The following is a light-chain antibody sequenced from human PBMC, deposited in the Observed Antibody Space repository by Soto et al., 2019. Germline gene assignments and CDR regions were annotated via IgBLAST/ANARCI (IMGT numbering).Light chain of an antibody. V-gene: IGKV1-6*01. Sequence: AIRVTKSPSALPAAEGDRVTITSRASQGIRKYLGWYQQKPGKAPKLLIYAASSLQSGVPSRFSGSGSGTDFTLTISSLQPEDFATYYCLQDSNYPLTFGGGTKVDI. CDR2: AAS. CDR3: LQDSNYPLT. CDR1: QGIRKY. J-gene: IGKJ4*01.